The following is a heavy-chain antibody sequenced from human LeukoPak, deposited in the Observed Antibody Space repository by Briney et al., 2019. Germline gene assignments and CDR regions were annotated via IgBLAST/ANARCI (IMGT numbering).Heavy chain of an antibody. CDR3: ARSPSHCGGDCFTDY. J-gene: IGHJ4*02. D-gene: IGHD2-21*02. CDR2: IYYSGST. CDR1: GGSISSYY. V-gene: IGHV4-59*08. Sequence: SETLSLTRTVSGGSISSYYWSWIRQPPGKGLEWIGYIYYSGSTNYNPSLKSRVTISVDTSKNQFSLKLSSVTAADTAVYYCARSPSHCGGDCFTDYWGQGTLVTVSS.